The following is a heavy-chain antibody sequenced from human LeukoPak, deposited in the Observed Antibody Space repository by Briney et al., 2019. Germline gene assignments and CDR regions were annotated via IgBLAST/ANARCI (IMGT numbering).Heavy chain of an antibody. CDR1: GFTFSSYA. V-gene: IGHV3-74*01. J-gene: IGHJ5*02. Sequence: EPGGSLRLSCAASGFTFSSYAMHWVRQAPGKGLVWVSRINTDGSITTYADSVKGRFTISRDNAKNTLYLQMNSLRDEDTAVYYCASLGTLVPWGQGTLVTVSS. CDR2: INTDGSIT. D-gene: IGHD3-9*01. CDR3: ASLGTLVP.